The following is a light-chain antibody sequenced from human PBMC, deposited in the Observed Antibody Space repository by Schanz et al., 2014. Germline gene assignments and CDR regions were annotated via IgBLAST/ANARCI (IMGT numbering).Light chain of an antibody. J-gene: IGLJ3*02. Sequence: QSVLTQPPSVSGAPGQRVTISCTGSSSNIGAGYVVHWYQHLPGTAPKLLIYGNSNRPSGVPDRFSGSKSGTSASLAITGXXXXDEADYYCQSYDSSLSGSKVFGGGTKLTVL. V-gene: IGLV1-40*01. CDR2: GNS. CDR1: SSNIGAGYV. CDR3: QSYDSSLSGSKV.